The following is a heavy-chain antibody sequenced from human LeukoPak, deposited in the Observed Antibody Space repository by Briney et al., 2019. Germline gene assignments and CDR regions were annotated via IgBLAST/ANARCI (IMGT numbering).Heavy chain of an antibody. CDR3: ATETIGRHYDY. V-gene: IGHV3-21*01. Sequence: GGSLRLSCAASGFTFSSCGFNWVRQAPGKGLEWVSSIGPTGTDRYYADSVRGRFTISRDNAKNSMYLQMDSLRDENTAVYYCATETIGRHYDYWGQGTLLTVSS. CDR2: IGPTGTDR. CDR1: GFTFSSCG. J-gene: IGHJ4*02. D-gene: IGHD1-14*01.